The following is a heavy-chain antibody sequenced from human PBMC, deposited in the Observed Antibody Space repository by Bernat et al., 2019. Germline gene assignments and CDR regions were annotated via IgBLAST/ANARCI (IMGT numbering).Heavy chain of an antibody. CDR2: ISSSSSYI. CDR1: GFTFSSYS. CDR3: AKGRVYAIGGCGDY. V-gene: IGHV3-21*04. D-gene: IGHD2-8*01. J-gene: IGHJ4*02. Sequence: EVQLVESGGGLVKPGGSLRLSCAASGFTFSSYSMNWVRQAPGKGLEWVSSISSSSSYIYYADSVKGRFTISRDNSKNTLYLQMNSLRAEDTAVYYCAKGRVYAIGGCGDYWGQGTLVTVSS.